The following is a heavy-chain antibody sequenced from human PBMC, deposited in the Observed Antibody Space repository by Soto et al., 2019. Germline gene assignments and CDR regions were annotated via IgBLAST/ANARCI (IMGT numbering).Heavy chain of an antibody. J-gene: IGHJ4*02. Sequence: SVKVSCKASGGTFSSYAISWVRQAPGQGLEWMGGIIPIFGTANYAQKFQGRVTITADESTSTAYMELSSLRSEDTAVYYCARYHYIVVDGFDDWGQGTRVTVAS. CDR1: GGTFSSYA. V-gene: IGHV1-69*13. CDR3: ARYHYIVVDGFDD. CDR2: IIPIFGTA. D-gene: IGHD3-22*01.